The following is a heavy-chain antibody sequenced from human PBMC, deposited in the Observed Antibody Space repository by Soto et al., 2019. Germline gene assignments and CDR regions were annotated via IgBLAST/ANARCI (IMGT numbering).Heavy chain of an antibody. Sequence: ASVKVSCKASGYSFTGYYMHWVRQAPGQGLEWMGWINPDSGGTNYAQKFQGRVTMTRDTSITTAYMELSRLRSDDTAVYYCAKGYGSGSYYRSWGQGTLVTSPQ. CDR2: INPDSGGT. CDR1: GYSFTGYY. V-gene: IGHV1-2*02. J-gene: IGHJ5*02. CDR3: AKGYGSGSYYRS. D-gene: IGHD3-10*01.